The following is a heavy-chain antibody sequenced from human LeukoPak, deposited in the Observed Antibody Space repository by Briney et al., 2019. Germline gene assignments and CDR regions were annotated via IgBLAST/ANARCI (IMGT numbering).Heavy chain of an antibody. D-gene: IGHD2-15*01. CDR3: ARRDKDLYILDI. CDR2: IYYSGST. J-gene: IGHJ3*02. V-gene: IGHV4-39*01. Sequence: SETLSLTCTVSGGSISSSSYYWGWIRQPPGKGLEWIGSIYYSGSTYYNPSLKSRVTISVDTSNNQFSLELISVTAADTAVYYCARRDKDLYILDIWGQGTMVTVSS. CDR1: GGSISSSSYY.